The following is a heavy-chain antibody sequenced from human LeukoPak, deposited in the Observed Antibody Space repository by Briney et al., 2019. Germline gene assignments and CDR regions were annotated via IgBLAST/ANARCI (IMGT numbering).Heavy chain of an antibody. V-gene: IGHV4-39*07. D-gene: IGHD5-12*01. Sequence: SETLSLTCTVSGGSISSSSYYWGWIRQPPGKGLDWIGSIYYSGSTNYNPSLKSRVTISVDTSKNQFSLKLSSVTAADTAVYYCASLSGYDFGRYYYYYMDVWGKGTTVTVSS. CDR3: ASLSGYDFGRYYYYYMDV. CDR2: IYYSGST. CDR1: GGSISSSSYY. J-gene: IGHJ6*03.